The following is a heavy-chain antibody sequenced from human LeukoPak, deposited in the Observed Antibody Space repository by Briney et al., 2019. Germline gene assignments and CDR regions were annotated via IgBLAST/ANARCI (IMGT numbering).Heavy chain of an antibody. J-gene: IGHJ5*02. CDR2: IYYSGST. CDR1: GGSISSSSYY. D-gene: IGHD1-14*01. Sequence: PSETLSLTCTVSGGSISSSSYYWGWIRQPPGKGLEWIGSIYYSGSTYYNPSLKSRVTISVDTSKNQFSLKLSSVTAADTAVYYCARYGEPNWFDPWGQGTLVTVSS. V-gene: IGHV4-39*07. CDR3: ARYGEPNWFDP.